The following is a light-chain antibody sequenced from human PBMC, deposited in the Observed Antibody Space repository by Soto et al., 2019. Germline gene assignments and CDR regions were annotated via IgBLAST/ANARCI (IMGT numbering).Light chain of an antibody. Sequence: QSVLTQPPSASGSPGQSVTISCTGTSSDIGYYNYVSWYQQYPDKAPKLLIYEVSKRPSGVPDRFSGSKSGNTASLTVSGLQAADEADYYCTSYAGTDVHYVFGTGTQLTVL. CDR3: TSYAGTDVHYV. CDR2: EVS. CDR1: SSDIGYYNY. V-gene: IGLV2-8*01. J-gene: IGLJ1*01.